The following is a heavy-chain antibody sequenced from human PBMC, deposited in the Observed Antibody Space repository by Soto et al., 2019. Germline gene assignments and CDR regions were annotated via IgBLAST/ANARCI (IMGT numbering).Heavy chain of an antibody. CDR1: GVSFSSYY. Sequence: SETLSLTCAVYGVSFSSYYWSWIRQPPGKGLEWIGYMYNTGSTIYNPSLETRVTISVVTLKNQFSLKLNSVTAADTAVYYCARDLWGYCGADCYPLDVWGQGTTVTVS. CDR3: ARDLWGYCGADCYPLDV. V-gene: IGHV4-59*01. CDR2: MYNTGST. J-gene: IGHJ6*02. D-gene: IGHD2-21*02.